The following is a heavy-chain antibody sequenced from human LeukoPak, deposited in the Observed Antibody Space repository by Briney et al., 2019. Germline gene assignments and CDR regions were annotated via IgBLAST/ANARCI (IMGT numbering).Heavy chain of an antibody. CDR3: AKGSAPGRPYYFDY. D-gene: IGHD6-6*01. Sequence: GGSLRLSCVASGFTFGDYAMSWVRQAPGQGLDWVSAISDIGGNTYSADSVKGRFIISRDSSKNTLNLQMKNLRAEDTAIYYCAKGSAPGRPYYFDYWGQGILVTVSS. CDR1: GFTFGDYA. J-gene: IGHJ4*02. V-gene: IGHV3-23*01. CDR2: ISDIGGNT.